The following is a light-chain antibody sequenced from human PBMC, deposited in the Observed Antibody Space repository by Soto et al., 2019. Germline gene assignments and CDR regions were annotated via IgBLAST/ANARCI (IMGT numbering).Light chain of an antibody. CDR3: QQYGSSPTT. V-gene: IGKV3-20*01. CDR2: GAS. Sequence: EIVLTQSPGTLSLSPGERATLSCRASLSVSSSYLAWYQQKPGQAPRLLIYGASSRATGIPDRFSGSGSGTDFTLNISRLEPEDFAVYYCQQYGSSPTTFGQGAKVEIK. J-gene: IGKJ1*01. CDR1: LSVSSSY.